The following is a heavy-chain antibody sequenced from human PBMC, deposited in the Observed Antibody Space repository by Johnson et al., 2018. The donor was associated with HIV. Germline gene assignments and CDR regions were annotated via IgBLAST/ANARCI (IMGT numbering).Heavy chain of an antibody. D-gene: IGHD2-15*01. J-gene: IGHJ3*02. Sequence: EVQLVESGGGVVRPGGSLRLSCAASGFTFDDYGMRWVRQGPGKRLEWVSGIKWSGGSTGYADSVKARFMISRDNAKNSLYLQMNSLRAEDTALYYCARALRVVVVAATFDAFDIWGQGTMVTVSS. V-gene: IGHV3-20*04. CDR1: GFTFDDYG. CDR3: ARALRVVVVAATFDAFDI. CDR2: IKWSGGST.